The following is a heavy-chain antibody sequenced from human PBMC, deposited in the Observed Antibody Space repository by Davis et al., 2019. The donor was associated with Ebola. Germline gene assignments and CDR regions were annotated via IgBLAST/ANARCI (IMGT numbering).Heavy chain of an antibody. D-gene: IGHD1-26*01. CDR2: IKHSGGNT. CDR1: GYTFTSYY. J-gene: IGHJ5*01. Sequence: ASVKVSCKASGYTFTSYYMHWVRQAPGQGLELKGIIKHSGGNTSYAKKFQGRVNMTRDTPTSTVNMELGSLRSEDTAVYYCARPGAAPPGNWFDSWGQGTLVTVSS. CDR3: ARPGAAPPGNWFDS. V-gene: IGHV1-46*01.